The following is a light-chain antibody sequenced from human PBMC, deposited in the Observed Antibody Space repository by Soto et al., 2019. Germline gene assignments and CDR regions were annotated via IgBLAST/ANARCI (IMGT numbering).Light chain of an antibody. V-gene: IGKV3-11*01. CDR2: DAS. J-gene: IGKJ5*01. CDR1: QRVSSY. CDR3: QQRYNWPPT. Sequence: IVLTHSPATLSFSPGEIATLSFRASQRVSSYLAWYQQKPGQAPRLLIYDASTRSTGIPARFSGSGSGTDFTLTIGSLEPEDFALYYCQQRYNWPPTFGQGTRLEIK.